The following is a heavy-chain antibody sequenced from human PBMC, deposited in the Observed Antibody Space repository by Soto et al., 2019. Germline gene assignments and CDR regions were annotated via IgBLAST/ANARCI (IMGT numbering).Heavy chain of an antibody. CDR1: GYTFTGYY. Sequence: ASVKVSCKASGYTFTGYYMHWVRQAPGQGLGWMGWINPNSGGTNYAQKFQGRVTMTRDTSISTAYMELSRLRSDDTAVYYCARGRLAYCGGDCGYYFDYWGQGTLVTVSS. D-gene: IGHD2-21*02. V-gene: IGHV1-2*02. CDR2: INPNSGGT. J-gene: IGHJ4*02. CDR3: ARGRLAYCGGDCGYYFDY.